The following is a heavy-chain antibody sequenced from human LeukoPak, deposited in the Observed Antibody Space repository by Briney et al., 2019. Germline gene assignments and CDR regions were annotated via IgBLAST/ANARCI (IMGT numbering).Heavy chain of an antibody. CDR1: GGTFSSYA. D-gene: IGHD4-17*01. Sequence: ASVKVSCKASGGTFSSYAISWVRQAPGQGLEWMGWISAYNGNTNYAQKLQGRVTMTTDTSTSTAYMELRSLRSDDTAVYYCARDRVRGNYGDYVVSMDVWGQGTTVTVSS. J-gene: IGHJ6*02. CDR2: ISAYNGNT. V-gene: IGHV1-18*01. CDR3: ARDRVRGNYGDYVVSMDV.